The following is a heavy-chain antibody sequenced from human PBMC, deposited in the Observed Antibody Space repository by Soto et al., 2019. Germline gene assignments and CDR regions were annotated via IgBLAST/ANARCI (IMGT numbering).Heavy chain of an antibody. J-gene: IGHJ4*02. D-gene: IGHD2-15*01. Sequence: GGSLRLSCAASGFTFSSYGMHWVRQAPGKGLEWVAVISYDGSNKYYADSVKGRFTISRDNSKNTLYLEMNSLRVEDTAVYYCARDRSVVVIPATPDYWGLGTLVTVSS. CDR3: ARDRSVVVIPATPDY. CDR2: ISYDGSNK. V-gene: IGHV3-30*03. CDR1: GFTFSSYG.